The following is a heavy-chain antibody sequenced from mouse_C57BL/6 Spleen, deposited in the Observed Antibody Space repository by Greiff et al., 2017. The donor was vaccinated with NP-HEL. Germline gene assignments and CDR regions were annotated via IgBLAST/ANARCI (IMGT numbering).Heavy chain of an antibody. CDR2: IDPETGGT. J-gene: IGHJ2*01. D-gene: IGHD4-1*01. CDR1: GYTFTDYE. Sequence: VQLQQSGAELVRPGASVTLSCKASGYTFTDYEMHWVKQTPVHGLEWIGAIDPETGGTAYNQKFKGKAILTADKSSSTAYMELRSLTSEDSAVYYCTKSSSNCYFDYWGQGTTRTVSA. CDR3: TKSSSNCYFDY. V-gene: IGHV1-15*01.